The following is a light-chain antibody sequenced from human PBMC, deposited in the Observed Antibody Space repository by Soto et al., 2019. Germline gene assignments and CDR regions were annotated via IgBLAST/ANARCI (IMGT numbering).Light chain of an antibody. CDR2: DAS. CDR3: QQYDTYWS. J-gene: IGKJ1*01. CDR1: QSVSKW. V-gene: IGKV1-5*01. Sequence: DIQMTQSPSTLSASVGDRVTITCRASQSVSKWLAWYQHKPGKAPKLLIYDASSLESGVPSRFSGSGSGTEFTLTISSLEPDDFTTYYCQQYDTYWSFGQGTKVDIK.